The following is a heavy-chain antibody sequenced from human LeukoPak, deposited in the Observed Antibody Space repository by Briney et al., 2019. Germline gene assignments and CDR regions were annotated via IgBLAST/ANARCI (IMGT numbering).Heavy chain of an antibody. J-gene: IGHJ6*02. CDR3: ARPEGIAVAGTPPYYYYYGMDV. D-gene: IGHD6-19*01. V-gene: IGHV3-21*01. Sequence: GGSLRLSCAASGFTFSSYSMNWVRQAPGKGLEWVSSISSSSSYIYYADSVKGRFTISRDNVKNSLYLQMNSLRAEETAVYYCARPEGIAVAGTPPYYYYYGMDVWGQGTTVTVSS. CDR1: GFTFSSYS. CDR2: ISSSSSYI.